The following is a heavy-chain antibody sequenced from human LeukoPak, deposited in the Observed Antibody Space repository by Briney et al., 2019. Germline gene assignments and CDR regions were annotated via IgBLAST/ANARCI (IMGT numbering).Heavy chain of an antibody. J-gene: IGHJ3*02. CDR2: MYHTGIS. CDR3: ARDKAQSDAFDI. V-gene: IGHV4-59*01. CDR1: GGSISSDF. Sequence: SETLSLTCTVSGGSISSDFWSWIRQPPGKGLEWIGYMYHTGISNYNPSLKSRVTISVDTSKKQISLKLRSVTAADTAVYFCARDKAQSDAFDIWGQGTMVNVSS.